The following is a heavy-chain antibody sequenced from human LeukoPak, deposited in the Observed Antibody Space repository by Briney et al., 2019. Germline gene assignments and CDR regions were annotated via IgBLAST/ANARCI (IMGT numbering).Heavy chain of an antibody. CDR1: GGSISSGDYY. CDR2: IYYSGST. Sequence: PSQTLSLTCTVSGGSISSGDYYWSWIRQPPGKGLEWTGYIYYSGSTYYNPSLKSRVTISVDTSKNQFSLKLSSVTAADTAVYYCARDYGGNPDSSYFDYWGQGTLVTVSS. V-gene: IGHV4-30-4*08. D-gene: IGHD4-23*01. CDR3: ARDYGGNPDSSYFDY. J-gene: IGHJ4*02.